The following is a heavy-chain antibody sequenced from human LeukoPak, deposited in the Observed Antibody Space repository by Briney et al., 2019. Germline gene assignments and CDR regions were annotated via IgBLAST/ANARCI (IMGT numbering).Heavy chain of an antibody. CDR3: ARDGGNGGYEFDY. V-gene: IGHV3-7*03. D-gene: IGHD5-12*01. J-gene: IGHJ4*02. CDR2: IKQDGSEK. CDR1: GFTFSRYW. Sequence: GGSLRLSCAASGFTFSRYWMSWVRQAPGKGLEWVANIKQDGSEKYYVDAVKGRFTMSRDNAKNSAYLQMNSLRAEDTAVYYCARDGGNGGYEFDYWGQGTRVTVSS.